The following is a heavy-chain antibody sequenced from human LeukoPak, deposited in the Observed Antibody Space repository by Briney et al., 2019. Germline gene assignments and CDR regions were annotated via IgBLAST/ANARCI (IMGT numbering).Heavy chain of an antibody. CDR3: ARARDSSGYDPSYY. CDR2: INPSSGGT. J-gene: IGHJ4*02. CDR1: GYTFTDYY. Sequence: ASVKVSCKASGYTFTDYYMHWVRQAPGQGLEWMGWINPSSGGTNYAQKLQGRVTMTTDTSTSTAYMELRSLRSDDTAVYYCARARDSSGYDPSYYWGQGTLVTVSS. D-gene: IGHD3-22*01. V-gene: IGHV1-2*02.